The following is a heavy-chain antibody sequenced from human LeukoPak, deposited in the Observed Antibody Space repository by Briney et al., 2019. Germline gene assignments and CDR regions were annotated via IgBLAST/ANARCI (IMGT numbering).Heavy chain of an antibody. J-gene: IGHJ4*02. D-gene: IGHD2-15*01. Sequence: GGSLRLSCAVSGFTFTNYYMSWVRQAPGKGLEWVANINQVGTETFYVDSVKGRFTISRDNAKNSLYLQMSSLRAEDTAVYYCAQLLLRGPTAWGQGALVTVSS. CDR1: GFTFTNYY. V-gene: IGHV3-7*01. CDR2: INQVGTET. CDR3: AQLLLRGPTA.